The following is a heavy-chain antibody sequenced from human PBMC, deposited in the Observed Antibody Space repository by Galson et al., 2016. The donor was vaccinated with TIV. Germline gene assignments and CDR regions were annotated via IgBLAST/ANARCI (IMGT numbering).Heavy chain of an antibody. CDR1: GFSVGFYV. CDR2: ISLSGTTA. Sequence: LRLSCAASGFSVGFYVMSWVRQAPGKGLEWVSGISLSGTTAYYADSVRGRFITSRDNSRYTIYLEMNRLRAEDTAVYYCAKPEGDGDYSLGAAFDFWGQGTMVSVSS. CDR3: AKPEGDGDYSLGAAFDF. J-gene: IGHJ3*01. V-gene: IGHV3-23*01. D-gene: IGHD4-17*01.